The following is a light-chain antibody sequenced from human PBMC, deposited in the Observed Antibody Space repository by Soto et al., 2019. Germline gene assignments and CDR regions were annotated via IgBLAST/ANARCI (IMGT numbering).Light chain of an antibody. V-gene: IGLV2-23*01. J-gene: IGLJ3*02. Sequence: QSAQTQPASVSGSPGQSITISCTGTSSDAGNYNFVSWYQQHPGKAPKVIIYEDSTRPSGVSNRISGSKSGNTASLTISGLQAEDEADYYCCSYAGSSTSWVFGGGTKLTVL. CDR2: EDS. CDR3: CSYAGSSTSWV. CDR1: SSDAGNYNF.